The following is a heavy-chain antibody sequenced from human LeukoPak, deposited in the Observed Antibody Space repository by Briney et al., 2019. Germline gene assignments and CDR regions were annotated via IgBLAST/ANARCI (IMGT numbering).Heavy chain of an antibody. CDR2: ITASSTAI. V-gene: IGHV3-21*01. D-gene: IGHD2-8*01. CDR1: GFTFNTYT. J-gene: IGHJ6*03. CDR3: ARNMLGYNYHYMDV. Sequence: GGSLRLSCAASGFTFNTYTMNWVRQAPGKGLEWVSSITASSTAIYSADSVKGRFTISRHNAKNSLYLQMNSLSAEDTALYYCARNMLGYNYHYMDVWGKGTTVTVSS.